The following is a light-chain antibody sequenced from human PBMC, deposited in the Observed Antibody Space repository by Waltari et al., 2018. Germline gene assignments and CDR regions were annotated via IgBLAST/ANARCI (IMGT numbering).Light chain of an antibody. V-gene: IGLV2-14*03. J-gene: IGLJ1*01. CDR1: SRDVGRYDY. CDR2: DVT. CDR3: TSYTSSTTTPYV. Sequence: QSVLTQPASVSGTPGQSITISCTGPSRDVGRYDYVSWYQQHPGRAPKLLIHDVTDRASGVADRFSGSKSGNTASLTISGLQTEDEADYYCTSYTSSTTTPYVFGTGTQVTV.